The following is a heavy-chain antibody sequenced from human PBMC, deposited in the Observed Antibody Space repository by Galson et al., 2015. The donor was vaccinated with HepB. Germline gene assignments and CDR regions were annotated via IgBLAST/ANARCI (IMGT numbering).Heavy chain of an antibody. CDR3: ARGGLLLWFGDVQSRSLETNWFDP. CDR2: VNHRGST. J-gene: IGHJ5*02. Sequence: LPLTCSVYGGSFTGYYWNWIRQPPGKGLEWIGEVNHRGSTNYNPSLKSRVTISLEPSKNQFSLNLSPVTAADTAVYYCARGGLLLWFGDVQSRSLETNWFDPWGLGTLVTVSS. D-gene: IGHD3-10*01. CDR1: GGSFTGYY. V-gene: IGHV4-34*01.